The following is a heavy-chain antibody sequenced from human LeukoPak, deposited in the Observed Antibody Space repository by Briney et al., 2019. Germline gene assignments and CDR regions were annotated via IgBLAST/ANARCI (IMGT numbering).Heavy chain of an antibody. J-gene: IGHJ4*02. D-gene: IGHD3-22*01. CDR3: ARVSWSPHYYDSSGYYPYYFDY. CDR1: GGSFSGYY. CDR2: INHSGST. V-gene: IGHV4-34*09. Sequence: SETLSLTCAVYGGSFSGYYWSWIRQPPGKGLEWIGEINHSGSTNYNPSLKSRVTISVDTSKNQFSLKLSSVTAADTAVYYCARVSWSPHYYDSSGYYPYYFDYWGQGTLVTVSS.